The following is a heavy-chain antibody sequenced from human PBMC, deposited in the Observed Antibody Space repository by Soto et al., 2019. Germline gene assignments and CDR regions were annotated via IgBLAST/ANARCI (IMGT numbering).Heavy chain of an antibody. CDR1: GYTFISYG. Sequence: QVQLAQSANEVKKPGASVRVSRKAAGYTFISYGIAWVRQAPGQGLEWMGWISPYNDYTVYAQKFQGRVSMTADTSTRTVYMNLRGLKSDDTAVYYCARGGYYDNSWGKLSHYGLDVWGQGTSVSVSS. CDR3: ARGGYYDNSWGKLSHYGLDV. CDR2: ISPYNDYT. V-gene: IGHV1-18*01. D-gene: IGHD3-16*01. J-gene: IGHJ6*02.